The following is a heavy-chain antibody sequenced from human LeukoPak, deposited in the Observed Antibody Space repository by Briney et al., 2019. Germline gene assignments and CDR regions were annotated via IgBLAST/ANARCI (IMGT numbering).Heavy chain of an antibody. CDR1: GYTFTSYD. D-gene: IGHD2-2*01. CDR2: LRPKNGNS. V-gene: IGHV1-8*01. Sequence: ASVKVSCKASGYTFTSYDVNWVRQAAGQGLEWIGWLRPKNGNSGYAQKFQGRVTMTRDTSISTAYMELRSLTSEDTAVYYCARGPPESTSSDYSGQGTLITVSS. CDR3: ARGPPESTSSDY. J-gene: IGHJ4*02.